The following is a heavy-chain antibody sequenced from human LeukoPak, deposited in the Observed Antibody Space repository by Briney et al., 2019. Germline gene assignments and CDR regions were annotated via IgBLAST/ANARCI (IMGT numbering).Heavy chain of an antibody. V-gene: IGHV1-69*04. CDR2: IIPILGIA. CDR3: ARDGEETYYYDSSGYYYRWFDP. Sequence: ASVTVSCKASGGTFSSYAISWVRQAPGQGLEWMGRIIPILGIANYAQKFQGRVTITADKSTSTAYMELSSLRSEDTAVYYCARDGEETYYYDSSGYYYRWFDPWGQGTLVTVSS. CDR1: GGTFSSYA. J-gene: IGHJ5*02. D-gene: IGHD3-22*01.